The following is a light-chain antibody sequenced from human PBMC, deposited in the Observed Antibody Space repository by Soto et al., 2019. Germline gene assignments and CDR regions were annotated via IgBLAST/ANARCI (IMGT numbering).Light chain of an antibody. CDR2: GNT. V-gene: IGLV1-40*01. J-gene: IGLJ1*01. Sequence: QSVLTQPPSVSGAPGQRVTISCTGSSSNIGAGYAVHWYQQPPGKAPKLLIYGNTNRPSGVPDRFSGSKSGTSASLAITGLQAEDEADYYCQSYDSSLSASYVFGGGTKVTVL. CDR3: QSYDSSLSASYV. CDR1: SSNIGAGYA.